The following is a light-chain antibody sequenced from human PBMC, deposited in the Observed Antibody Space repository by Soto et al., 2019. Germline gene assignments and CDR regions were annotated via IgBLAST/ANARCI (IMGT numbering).Light chain of an antibody. CDR2: SND. J-gene: IGLJ2*01. CDR3: AAWDDSLSGRVV. V-gene: IGLV1-44*01. CDR1: SSNIGRNA. Sequence: QSVLTQPPSASGTPGQRVTISCSRSSSNIGRNAVSWYQQLPGTAPKLLIYSNDQRPSGVPDRFSGAKSGTSASLAISGLQSEDEADYYCAAWDDSLSGRVVFGGGTKVTVL.